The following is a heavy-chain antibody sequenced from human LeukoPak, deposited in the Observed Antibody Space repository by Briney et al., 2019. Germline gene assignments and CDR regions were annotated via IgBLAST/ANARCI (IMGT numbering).Heavy chain of an antibody. CDR2: IYTSGST. J-gene: IGHJ3*02. CDR1: GGSISNYN. CDR3: ARASYSSGWTPLGAFDI. Sequence: SETLSLTCTVSGGSISNYNWSWIRRPAGKGLEWVGRIYTSGSTNYNPPLQSRVTMPVDTSKNQFSLKLSSVTAADTAVYYCARASYSSGWTPLGAFDIWGQGTMVTVSS. D-gene: IGHD6-25*01. V-gene: IGHV4-4*07.